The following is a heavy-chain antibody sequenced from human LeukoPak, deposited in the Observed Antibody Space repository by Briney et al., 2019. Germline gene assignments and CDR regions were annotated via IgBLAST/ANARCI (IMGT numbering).Heavy chain of an antibody. V-gene: IGHV1-18*01. CDR3: ARGGTSYYYDSSGSGWFDP. J-gene: IGHJ5*02. D-gene: IGHD3-22*01. CDR1: GYTFTSYG. Sequence: ASVKVSCKASGYTFTSYGISWVRQAPGQGLEWMGWISAYNGNTNYAQKLQGRVTMTTDTSTSTAYMELSRLRSDDTAVYYCARGGTSYYYDSSGSGWFDPWGQGTLVTVSS. CDR2: ISAYNGNT.